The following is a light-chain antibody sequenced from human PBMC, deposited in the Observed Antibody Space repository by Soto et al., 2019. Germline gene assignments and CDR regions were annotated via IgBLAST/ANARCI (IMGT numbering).Light chain of an antibody. J-gene: IGLJ1*01. Sequence: QSAQTQPASVSGSPGQSITISCTGTSGDIGSYNRVSWYQQHPGKAPKLIIYEVTDRPSGVSNRFSGSKSGNTASLTISGLQAEDEAEYYCSSYTNINTRACVFGTGTKLTVL. CDR1: SGDIGSYNR. CDR3: SSYTNINTRACV. V-gene: IGLV2-14*01. CDR2: EVT.